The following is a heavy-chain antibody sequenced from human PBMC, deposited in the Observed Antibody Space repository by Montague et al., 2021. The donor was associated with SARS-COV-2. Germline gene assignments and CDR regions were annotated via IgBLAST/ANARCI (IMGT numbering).Heavy chain of an antibody. J-gene: IGHJ4*02. CDR1: GGSISGYY. D-gene: IGHD6-19*01. Sequence: SETLSLTCTVSGGSISGYYWNWIRQPPGKGLEWIGRIYYSGNTNYNPSLKGRVTMSVDTSKTQFSLKLTSVTAADTAVYYCARGQGPGPPAVDYWGQGTLVTVSS. V-gene: IGHV4-59*01. CDR2: IYYSGNT. CDR3: ARGQGPGPPAVDY.